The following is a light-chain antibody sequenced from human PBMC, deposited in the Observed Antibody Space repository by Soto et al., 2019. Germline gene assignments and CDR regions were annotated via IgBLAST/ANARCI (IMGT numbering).Light chain of an antibody. CDR2: EVT. J-gene: IGLJ2*01. Sequence: QSALTQPASVSGSPGQSITISCTGTSSDVGGFTYVSWYQQHPGKAPKLMIYEVTNRPSRVSDRFSGSKSGNTASLTISGLQAEDEADYYCSSYTSSNTMVFGGGTKLTVL. V-gene: IGLV2-14*01. CDR1: SSDVGGFTY. CDR3: SSYTSSNTMV.